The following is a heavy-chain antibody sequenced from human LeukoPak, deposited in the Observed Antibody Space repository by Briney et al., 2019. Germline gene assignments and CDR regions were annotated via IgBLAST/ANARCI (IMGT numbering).Heavy chain of an antibody. J-gene: IGHJ2*01. CDR2: ISYDGSNS. Sequence: GGSLRLSCAASGFTFSSYTMHWVRQAPGKGLEWVAVISYDGSNSYYADSVKGRFPFSRDNSKNTLYLQMNSLRAEDTAGYYCAGVDTAIIRDGLWYFDLWGRGTRVTVSS. D-gene: IGHD5-18*01. CDR3: AGVDTAIIRDGLWYFDL. CDR1: GFTFSSYT. V-gene: IGHV3-30-3*01.